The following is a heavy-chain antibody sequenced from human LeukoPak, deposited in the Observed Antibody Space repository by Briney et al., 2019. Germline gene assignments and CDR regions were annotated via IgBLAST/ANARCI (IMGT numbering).Heavy chain of an antibody. CDR1: GGSISSYY. Sequence: SETLSLTCTVSGGSISSYYWSWIRQPPGKGLEWIGYIYTSGSTNYNPSLKSRVTISVDTSKNQFSLKLSSVTAADTAVYYCTRQGYCSSTSCYMGGAYNWFDPWGQGTLVTVSS. V-gene: IGHV4-4*09. CDR2: IYTSGST. CDR3: TRQGYCSSTSCYMGGAYNWFDP. D-gene: IGHD2-2*02. J-gene: IGHJ5*02.